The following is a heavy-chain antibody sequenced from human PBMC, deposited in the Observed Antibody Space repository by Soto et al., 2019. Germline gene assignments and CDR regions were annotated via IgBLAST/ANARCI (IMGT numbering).Heavy chain of an antibody. D-gene: IGHD2-2*01. CDR2: ISSSGSTI. CDR1: GFTFSSYE. J-gene: IGHJ4*02. V-gene: IGHV3-48*03. CDR3: ASGKCSSGGGYFDY. Sequence: EVQLVESGGGLVQPGGSLRLSCAASGFTFSSYEMNWVRQAPGKGLEWVSYISSSGSTIYYADSVKGRFTISRDNAKNTMSLQMNRLSAEDADVYECASGKCSSGGGYFDYWGQETLVTVSS.